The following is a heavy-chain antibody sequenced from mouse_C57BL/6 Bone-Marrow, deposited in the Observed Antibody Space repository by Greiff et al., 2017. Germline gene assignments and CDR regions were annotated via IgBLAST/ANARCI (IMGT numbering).Heavy chain of an antibody. J-gene: IGHJ2*01. CDR1: GYTFTTYP. D-gene: IGHD1-1*01. Sequence: QVQLKESGAELVKPGASVKMSCKASGYTFTTYPIEWMKQNHGKSLEWIGNFHPYNDDTKYNEKFKGKATLTADKSSSTAYMQLNSLTSEDSAVYFCAREEAITTVVATERYYFDYWGQGTTLTVSS. CDR3: AREEAITTVVATERYYFDY. CDR2: FHPYNDDT. V-gene: IGHV1-47*01.